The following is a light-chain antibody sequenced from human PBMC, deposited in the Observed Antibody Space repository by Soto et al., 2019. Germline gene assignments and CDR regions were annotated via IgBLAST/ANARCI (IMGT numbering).Light chain of an antibody. CDR2: DAS. V-gene: IGKV3-11*01. CDR1: QSVSSY. Sequence: EIVLTQSPATLSLSPGERATLSCRASQSVSSYLAWYQQKPGQAPRLLIYDASNRATGIPARLSGGGSGTEFTLTISSLQSEDFAIYFCQQYNTWPRTFGQGTKVDIK. CDR3: QQYNTWPRT. J-gene: IGKJ1*01.